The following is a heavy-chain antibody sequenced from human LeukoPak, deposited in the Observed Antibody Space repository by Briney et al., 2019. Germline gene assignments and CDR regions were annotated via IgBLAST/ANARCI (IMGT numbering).Heavy chain of an antibody. Sequence: ASVKVSCKASGYTFTGYYMHWVRQAPGQGLEWMGRINPNSGGTNYAQKFQGRVTMTRDTSISTAYMELSRLRSDDTAVYYCAIVIYCGGGSCYRSDAFDIWGQGTMVTVSS. CDR2: INPNSGGT. V-gene: IGHV1-2*06. CDR1: GYTFTGYY. CDR3: AIVIYCGGGSCYRSDAFDI. D-gene: IGHD2-15*01. J-gene: IGHJ3*02.